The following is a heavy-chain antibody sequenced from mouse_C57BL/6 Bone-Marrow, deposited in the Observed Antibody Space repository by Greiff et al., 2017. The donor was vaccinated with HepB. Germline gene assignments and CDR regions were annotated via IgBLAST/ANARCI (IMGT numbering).Heavy chain of an antibody. V-gene: IGHV5-4*01. CDR1: GFTFSSYA. CDR3: ARDHDGYYPLYAMDY. Sequence: EVQGVESGGGLVKPGGSLKLSCAASGFTFSSYAMSWVRQTPEKRLEWVATISDGGSYTYYPDNVKGRFTISRDNAKNNLYLQMSHLKSEDTAMYYCARDHDGYYPLYAMDYWGQGTSVTVSS. D-gene: IGHD2-3*01. J-gene: IGHJ4*01. CDR2: ISDGGSYT.